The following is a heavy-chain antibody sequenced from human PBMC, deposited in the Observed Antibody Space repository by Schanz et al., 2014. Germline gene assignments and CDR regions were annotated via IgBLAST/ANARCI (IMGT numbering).Heavy chain of an antibody. CDR3: ARGTGVTTHWNWLDS. J-gene: IGHJ5*01. V-gene: IGHV1-69*04. CDR1: GGTFTHYG. D-gene: IGHD3-3*01. Sequence: QVQLVQSGAEVKKPGSSVKVSCKASGGTFTHYGFTWVRQAPGHGPEWVGRIIPVLGTVNYAQRFQGRTTISAATPTTXASSTVASLYYDATANKDRARGTGVTTHWNWLDSWGQGTLVIVSS. CDR2: IIPVLGTV.